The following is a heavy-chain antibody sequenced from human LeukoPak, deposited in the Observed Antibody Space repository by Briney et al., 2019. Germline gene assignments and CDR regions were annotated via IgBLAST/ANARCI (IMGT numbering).Heavy chain of an antibody. CDR2: LSHAGNT. J-gene: IGHJ4*02. CDR3: ARHNAPRHVGFDF. CDR1: GDSVRNDFYY. V-gene: IGHV4-39*01. D-gene: IGHD2-2*01. Sequence: PSETLSLTCSVSGDSVRNDFYYWGWIRQPPGKGLEWVAGLSHAGNTWYNPSLESRLSISVDTSKNQFSLRFSSVTAADTALYWCARHNAPRHVGFDFWGQGILVSVSS.